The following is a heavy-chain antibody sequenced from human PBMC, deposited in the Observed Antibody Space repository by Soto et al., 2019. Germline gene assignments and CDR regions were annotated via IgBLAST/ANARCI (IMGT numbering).Heavy chain of an antibody. CDR3: AKGRSYYYYYGVDV. V-gene: IGHV3-30*04. Sequence: PGGSLRLSCAASGFTFSDYPMHWVRQAPGKGLEWVAVISYDGRVKYYVDSVKGRFTISRDDSKGTLYLQMNSLRAEDTALYYCAKGRSYYYYYGVDVWGQGTTVTVSS. CDR2: ISYDGRVK. CDR1: GFTFSDYP. J-gene: IGHJ6*02.